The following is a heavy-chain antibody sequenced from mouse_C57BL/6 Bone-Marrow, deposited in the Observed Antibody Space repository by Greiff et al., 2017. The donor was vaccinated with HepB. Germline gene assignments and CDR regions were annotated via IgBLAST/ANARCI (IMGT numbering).Heavy chain of an antibody. Sequence: QVQLQQPGAELVMPGASVKLSCKASGYTFTSYWMHWVKQRPGQGLEWIGEIDPSDSYTNYNQKFKGKSTLTVDKSSSTAYMQLSSLTSEDSAVYYCARSLGHYYYGCSRFDYGGRGTTLTVSA. D-gene: IGHD1-1*01. CDR2: IDPSDSYT. J-gene: IGHJ2*01. V-gene: IGHV1-69*01. CDR3: ARSLGHYYYGCSRFDY. CDR1: GYTFTSYW.